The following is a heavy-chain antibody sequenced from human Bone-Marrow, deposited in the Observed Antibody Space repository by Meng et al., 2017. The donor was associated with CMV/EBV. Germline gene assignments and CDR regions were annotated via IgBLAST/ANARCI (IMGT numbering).Heavy chain of an antibody. V-gene: IGHV3-74*01. J-gene: IGHJ5*02. D-gene: IGHD5-12*01. CDR1: RFTFSTYW. CDR2: INSDGSDT. Sequence: GESLKISCAASRFTFSTYWMHWVRQAPGKGLVWVSRINSDGSDTTYADSVKGRFTISRDNAKNSLYLQMNSLRAEDTAVYYCARERGGGPWGQGTLVTVSS. CDR3: ARERGGGP.